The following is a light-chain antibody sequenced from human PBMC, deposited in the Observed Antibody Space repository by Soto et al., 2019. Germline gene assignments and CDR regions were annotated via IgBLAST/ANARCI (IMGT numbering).Light chain of an antibody. J-gene: IGLJ3*02. V-gene: IGLV2-14*01. Sequence: QSALTQPASVSGSPGQSITISCTGTSSDVGGYNYVSWYQQHPGKAPKLMIYEVTNWPSGVSDRFSGSKSGNTASLTISGLQAEDEADYYCTSYTSSRTGVFGGGTKLTVL. CDR2: EVT. CDR3: TSYTSSRTGV. CDR1: SSDVGGYNY.